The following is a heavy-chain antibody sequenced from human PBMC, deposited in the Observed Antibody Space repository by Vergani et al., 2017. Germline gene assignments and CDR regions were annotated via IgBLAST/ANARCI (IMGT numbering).Heavy chain of an antibody. J-gene: IGHJ2*01. V-gene: IGHV1-46*03. CDR2: INPSGGST. CDR1: GYTFTNYY. Sequence: QVLLVQSGAEVKKPGASVRVSCKTSGYTFTNYYIHWVRQAPGQGLEWMLIINPSGGSTTYAQQFQGRLTMTSDTSTSTVYMDLSNLRSEDTAVYYCAAVAAAGTWIGWYFDLWGRGTLVTVSS. CDR3: AAVAAAGTWIGWYFDL. D-gene: IGHD6-13*01.